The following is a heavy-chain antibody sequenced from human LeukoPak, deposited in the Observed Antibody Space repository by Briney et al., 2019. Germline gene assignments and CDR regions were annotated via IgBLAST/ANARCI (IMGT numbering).Heavy chain of an antibody. CDR2: FYYSGST. D-gene: IGHD2-21*02. CDR1: GGSLSSDY. J-gene: IGHJ3*02. V-gene: IGHV4-59*01. CDR3: ARGSTVTAGAFDI. Sequence: SETLSLTCTVSGGSLSSDYWSWIRQPPGEGLERVGYFYYSGSTHYSPSLRSRVTISLDTSKNQFSLKLSSVTAADTALYYCARGSTVTAGAFDIWGQGTMVTVSS.